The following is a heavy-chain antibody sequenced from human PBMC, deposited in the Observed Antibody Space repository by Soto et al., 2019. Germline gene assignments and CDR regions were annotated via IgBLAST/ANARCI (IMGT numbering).Heavy chain of an antibody. CDR3: ARHASMIRGGVDVFDI. CDR1: GVSITSYF. J-gene: IGHJ3*02. D-gene: IGHD3-10*01. V-gene: IGHV4-59*01. CDR2: ISFSGAT. Sequence: SETLSLTCTVSGVSITSYFWSWIRQTPGKGLDWIGSISFSGATYSNPSLKGRAALSVDTSENHLSLTLNSVTSADTAVYFCARHASMIRGGVDVFDIWGQGTVVTVSS.